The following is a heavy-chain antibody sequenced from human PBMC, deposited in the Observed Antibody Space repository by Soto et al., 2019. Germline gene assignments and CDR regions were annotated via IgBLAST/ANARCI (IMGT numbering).Heavy chain of an antibody. CDR2: INPNSGGT. D-gene: IGHD6-13*01. J-gene: IGHJ6*02. V-gene: IGHV1-2*04. CDR1: GYTFTGYY. Sequence: ASVKVSCKASGYTFTGYYMHWVRQAPGQGLEWMGWINPNSGGTNYAQKFQGWVTMTRETSISTAYMELSRLRSDDTAVYYCARSGNPGIAAAGIFPGPSYYYGMDVWGQGTTVTVSS. CDR3: ARSGNPGIAAAGIFPGPSYYYGMDV.